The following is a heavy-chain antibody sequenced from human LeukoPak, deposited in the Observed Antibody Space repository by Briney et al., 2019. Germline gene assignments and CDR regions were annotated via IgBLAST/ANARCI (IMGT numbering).Heavy chain of an antibody. V-gene: IGHV1-8*01. CDR3: ARGRPYVFGSVYLNKLLNGFAP. Sequence: ASVKVSCKASGYTFTSYDINWVRQATGQGLEWMGWMNPNSGNTGYAQKFQGRVTMTRNTSISTAYMELSSLRSEDTAVYYCARGRPYVFGSVYLNKLLNGFAPWGQGTLVTVS. J-gene: IGHJ5*02. CDR1: GYTFTSYD. CDR2: MNPNSGNT. D-gene: IGHD3-3*01.